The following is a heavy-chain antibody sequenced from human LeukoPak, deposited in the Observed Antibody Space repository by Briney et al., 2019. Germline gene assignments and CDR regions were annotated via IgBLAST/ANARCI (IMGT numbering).Heavy chain of an antibody. CDR1: GGSISSYY. V-gene: IGHV4-59*12. J-gene: IGHJ4*02. D-gene: IGHD3-22*01. CDR3: ARVARYYYDSSGYYYYFDY. Sequence: LETLSLTCTVSGGSISSYYWSWIRQPPGKGLEWIGYIYYSGSTNYNPSLKSRVTISVDTSKNQFSLKLGSVTAADTAVYYCARVARYYYDSSGYYYYFDYWGQGTLVTVSS. CDR2: IYYSGST.